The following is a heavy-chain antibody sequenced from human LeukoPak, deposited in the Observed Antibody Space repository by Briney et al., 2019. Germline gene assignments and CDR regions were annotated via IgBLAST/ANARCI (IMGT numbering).Heavy chain of an antibody. CDR3: ARTGDIVVVPTVYYYYYYGMDV. CDR2: INPNSGGT. V-gene: IGHV1-2*02. J-gene: IGHJ6*02. D-gene: IGHD2-15*01. Sequence: ASVKVSCKASGYTFTGYYMHWVRQAPGQGLEWMGWINPNSGGTNYAQKFQGRVTMTRDTSISTAYMELSRLRSDDTAVYYCARTGDIVVVPTVYYYYYYGMDVWGQGTTVTVSS. CDR1: GYTFTGYY.